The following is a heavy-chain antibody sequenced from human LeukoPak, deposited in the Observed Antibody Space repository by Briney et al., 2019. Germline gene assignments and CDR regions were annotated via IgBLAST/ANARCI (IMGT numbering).Heavy chain of an antibody. CDR2: ISGDGGST. J-gene: IGHJ5*01. CDR3: AKDAWGYTSSPADS. CDR1: GFTFDDYA. Sequence: PGGSLRLSCAASGFTFDDYAMSWVRQAPGKGLEWVSGISGDGGSTYYTDSVKGRVTISRDNSKNTVYLQMSSLRAEDTAVYYCAKDAWGYTSSPADSWGQGTLVTVFS. D-gene: IGHD6-13*01. V-gene: IGHV3-23*01.